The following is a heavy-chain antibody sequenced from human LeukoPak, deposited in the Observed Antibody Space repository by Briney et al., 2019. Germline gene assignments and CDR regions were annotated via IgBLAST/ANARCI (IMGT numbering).Heavy chain of an antibody. Sequence: GGSLRLSCAASGFTFSSYWMHWVRQAPGKGLMEVSRINSDGSITSYADSVKGRFTISRDNAKNTLYVQMNSLRAEDTAVYYCARVRATFSPHFDNWGQGTLVTVSS. V-gene: IGHV3-74*01. J-gene: IGHJ4*02. D-gene: IGHD5-12*01. CDR3: ARVRATFSPHFDN. CDR1: GFTFSSYW. CDR2: INSDGSIT.